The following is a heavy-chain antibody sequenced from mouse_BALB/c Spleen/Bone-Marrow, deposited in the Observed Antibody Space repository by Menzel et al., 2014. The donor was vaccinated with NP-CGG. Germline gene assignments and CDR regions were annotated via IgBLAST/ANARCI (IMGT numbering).Heavy chain of an antibody. J-gene: IGHJ3*01. D-gene: IGHD1-1*02. V-gene: IGHV2-6-7*01. CDR1: GFSLTGYG. CDR3: ASERYGGCDY. Sequence: VHLVESGPGLVATSQSLSTTCTVSGFSLTGYGVNWVRQPPGKGLEWLGMIWGDGRTEYNSPLKSRVSITKDNSKSQVFLEMNSLQTDDTARYYCASERYGGCDYWGQRTLVTVPA. CDR2: IWGDGRT.